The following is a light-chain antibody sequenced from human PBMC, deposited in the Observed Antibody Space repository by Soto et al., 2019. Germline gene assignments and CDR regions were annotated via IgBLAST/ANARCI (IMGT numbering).Light chain of an antibody. V-gene: IGKV3-15*01. J-gene: IGKJ1*01. CDR3: LQYHNLWA. CDR2: RAS. Sequence: EIVMTQSPGFLSVSPGERATLSCRASQNIYSNVAWYQQRPGQAPRLLIYRASTRATGIPARFSGSGSGTEFTLTISSLQSEDFTVYSCLQYHNLWAFGQGTKVEIK. CDR1: QNIYSN.